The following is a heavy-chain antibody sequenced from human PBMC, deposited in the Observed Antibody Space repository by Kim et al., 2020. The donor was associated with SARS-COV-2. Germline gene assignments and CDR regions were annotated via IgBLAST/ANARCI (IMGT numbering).Heavy chain of an antibody. V-gene: IGHV3-23*01. CDR1: GFTFSSYA. D-gene: IGHD3-16*01. J-gene: IGHJ2*01. CDR2: ISGSGGST. CDR3: AKGGRWPRALWYFDL. Sequence: GGSLRLSCAASGFTFSSYAMSWVRQAPGKGLEWVSAISGSGGSTYYADSVKGRFTISRDNSKNTLYLQMNSLRAEDTAVYYCAKGGRWPRALWYFDLWGRGTLVTVSS.